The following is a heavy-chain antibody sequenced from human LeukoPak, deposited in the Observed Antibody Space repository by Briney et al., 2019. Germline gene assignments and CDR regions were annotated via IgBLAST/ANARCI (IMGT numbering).Heavy chain of an antibody. D-gene: IGHD2-2*01. CDR1: GDSITSGAYY. J-gene: IGHJ5*02. CDR3: ARELGDSRSTSPEGDP. CDR2: IYYSGST. V-gene: IGHV4-30-4*01. Sequence: SQTLSLTCTVSGDSITSGAYYWTWIRQPPGKGLEWIGYIYYSGSTYYNPSLKSRVTMSLDTSKNQFSLKLTSVTAADTAVYYCARELGDSRSTSPEGDPWGQGTLVTVSS.